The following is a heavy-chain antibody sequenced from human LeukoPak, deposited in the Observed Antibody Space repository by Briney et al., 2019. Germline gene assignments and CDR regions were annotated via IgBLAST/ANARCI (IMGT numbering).Heavy chain of an antibody. V-gene: IGHV1-2*04. CDR3: VRGDSSRDFDY. Sequence: ASVKVSCKASGYTFTGYYMHWVRQAPGQGLEWVGWINPNSGGTNYAQKFQGWVTMTRDTSISTAYMELSRLRSDDTAVYYCVRGDSSRDFDYWGQGTLVTVSS. CDR2: INPNSGGT. J-gene: IGHJ4*02. D-gene: IGHD6-19*01. CDR1: GYTFTGYY.